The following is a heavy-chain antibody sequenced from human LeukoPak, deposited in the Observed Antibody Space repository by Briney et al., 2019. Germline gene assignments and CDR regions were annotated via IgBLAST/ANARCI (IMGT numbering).Heavy chain of an antibody. Sequence: GESLKISCKGSGYSFTSYWIGWVRQMPGKGLEWMGIIYPGDSDTRYSPSFQGQVTISADKSISTAYLPWSSLKASDTATYYCARQLGATHYYYYYMDVWGKGTTVTVSS. V-gene: IGHV5-51*01. D-gene: IGHD1-26*01. CDR2: IYPGDSDT. CDR3: ARQLGATHYYYYYMDV. J-gene: IGHJ6*03. CDR1: GYSFTSYW.